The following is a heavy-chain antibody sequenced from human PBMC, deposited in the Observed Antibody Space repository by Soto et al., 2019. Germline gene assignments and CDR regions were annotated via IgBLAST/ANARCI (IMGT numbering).Heavy chain of an antibody. J-gene: IGHJ4*02. Sequence: EVQLVESGGGWIQPWGSLRLSCAASGFTVSSKYMTCVRQAPGKGLEWVSVIYGGGTTYYADSVKGRFTISRDNSKNTVYLQMNSLRADDTAVYYCVQPTGWPGFDFWGQGTLVTVSS. D-gene: IGHD6-19*01. CDR2: IYGGGTT. CDR1: GFTVSSKY. V-gene: IGHV3-53*01. CDR3: VQPTGWPGFDF.